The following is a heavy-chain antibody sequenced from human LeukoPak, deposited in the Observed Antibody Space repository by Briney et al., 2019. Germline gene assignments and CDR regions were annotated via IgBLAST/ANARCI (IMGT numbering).Heavy chain of an antibody. J-gene: IGHJ5*02. D-gene: IGHD2-2*01. CDR3: ARDPRWLTPDCTSTSCYENYFDP. Sequence: SETLSLTCAVSGYSISSGYQWAWIRQSPGKGLEWIGSIYHSGSAHYNPSLKSRVTISVETSKNQFSLKMYSVTAADAAVYYCARDPRWLTPDCTSTSCYENYFDPWGQGTLVTVSS. V-gene: IGHV4-38-2*02. CDR1: GYSISSGYQ. CDR2: IYHSGSA.